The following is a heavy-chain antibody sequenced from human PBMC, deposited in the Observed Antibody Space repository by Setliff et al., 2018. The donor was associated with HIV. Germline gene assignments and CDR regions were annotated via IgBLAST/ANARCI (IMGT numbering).Heavy chain of an antibody. CDR1: GGTFSSYA. V-gene: IGHV1-18*01. D-gene: IGHD6-13*01. CDR2: IIPIFGNT. Sequence: GASVKVSCKASGGTFSSYAISWVRQAPGQGLEWMGGIIPIFGNTNYAQKLQGRVTMTTDTSTSTAYMELRSLRSDDTAVYYCARDCRVGWVFTYGMDVWGQGTLVTVSS. CDR3: ARDCRVGWVFTYGMDV. J-gene: IGHJ6*02.